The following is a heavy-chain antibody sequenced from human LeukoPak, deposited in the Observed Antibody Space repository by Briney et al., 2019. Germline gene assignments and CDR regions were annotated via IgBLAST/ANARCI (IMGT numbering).Heavy chain of an antibody. J-gene: IGHJ5*02. CDR3: ARAVVVVAATPYWFDP. Sequence: GSLRLSCAASGFTFSDYYMSWIRQAPGKGLEWVSYISSSGSTIYYADSVKGRFTISRDNAKNSLYLQMNSLRAEDTAVYYCARAVVVVAATPYWFDPWGQGTLVTVSS. CDR1: GFTFSDYY. D-gene: IGHD2-15*01. V-gene: IGHV3-11*01. CDR2: ISSSGSTI.